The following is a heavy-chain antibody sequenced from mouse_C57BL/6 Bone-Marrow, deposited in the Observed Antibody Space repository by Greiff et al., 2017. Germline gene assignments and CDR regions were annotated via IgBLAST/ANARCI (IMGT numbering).Heavy chain of an antibody. CDR1: GFNINDYY. CDR3: AKELDYAMDY. CDR2: IDPADGET. Sequence: VQLQQSGAELVKPGASVKLSCTASGFNINDYYMHWVKQRTEQGLEWIGRIDPADGETQYAPKFQGKATITADTSSNTAYLQLSSLTCEDTAVYYCAKELDYAMDYWGQGTSVTVSS. V-gene: IGHV14-2*01. D-gene: IGHD4-1*01. J-gene: IGHJ4*01.